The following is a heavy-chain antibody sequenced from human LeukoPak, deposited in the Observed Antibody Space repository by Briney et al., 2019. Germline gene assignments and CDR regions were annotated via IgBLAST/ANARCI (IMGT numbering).Heavy chain of an antibody. D-gene: IGHD4-17*01. CDR1: GDFLSSGDYY. CDR2: IYYSGST. V-gene: IGHV4-39*01. CDR3: VRLCQVTTSAKFEY. Sequence: SETLSLTCTVSGDFLSSGDYYWGWIRQSPAKGLTWIGSIYYSGSTLYNASFESRVTMSVDTSKNQFSLKLRSVTAADTAVYYCVRLCQVTTSAKFEYWGQRILVTVSS. J-gene: IGHJ4*02.